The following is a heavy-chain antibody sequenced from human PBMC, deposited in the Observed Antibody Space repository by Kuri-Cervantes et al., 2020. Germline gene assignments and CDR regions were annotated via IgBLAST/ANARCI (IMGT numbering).Heavy chain of an antibody. Sequence: SVKVSCKASGGTFSSYTISWVRQAPGQGLEWMGRIIPILGIANYAQKFQGRVTITADKSTSTAYMELSSLRSEDTAVYYCARGVTTAVYYYYGMDVWGHGTTVTISS. J-gene: IGHJ6*02. CDR3: ARGVTTAVYYYYGMDV. CDR2: IIPILGIA. V-gene: IGHV1-69*02. D-gene: IGHD4-11*01. CDR1: GGTFSSYT.